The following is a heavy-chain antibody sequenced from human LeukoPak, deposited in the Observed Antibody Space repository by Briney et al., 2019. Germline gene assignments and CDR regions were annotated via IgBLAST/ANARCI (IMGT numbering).Heavy chain of an antibody. D-gene: IGHD1-26*01. V-gene: IGHV6-1*01. J-gene: IGHJ6*03. CDR2: THYSSRWYN. CDR1: GDSVSSNIAA. CDR3: ARSQGDMDV. Sequence: SQTLSLTCAISGDSVSSNIAAWNWIRQSPTRGLKWLGRTHYSSRWYNDYAVSVKSRITIYADTSKNQFSLQLNSVTPEDTAVYYCARSQGDMDVWGKGTSVTVSS.